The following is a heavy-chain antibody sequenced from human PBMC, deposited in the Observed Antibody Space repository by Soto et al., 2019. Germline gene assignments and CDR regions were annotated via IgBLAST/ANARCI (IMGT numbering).Heavy chain of an antibody. J-gene: IGHJ3*02. CDR1: GFTFSSYA. CDR2: ISYDGSNK. D-gene: IGHD3-22*01. V-gene: IGHV3-30-3*01. CDR3: ARAINYYDSSGYYLADAFDI. Sequence: PGGSLRLSCAASGFTFSSYAMHWVRQAPGKGLEWVAVISYDGSNKYYADSVKGRFTISRDNSKNTLYLQMNSLRAEDTAVYYCARAINYYDSSGYYLADAFDIWGQGTMVTVSS.